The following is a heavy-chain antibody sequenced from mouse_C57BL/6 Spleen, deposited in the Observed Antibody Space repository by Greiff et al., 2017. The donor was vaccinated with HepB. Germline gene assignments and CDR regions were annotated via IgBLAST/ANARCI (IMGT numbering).Heavy chain of an antibody. CDR3: AKGDLPYSDY. V-gene: IGHV1-63*01. D-gene: IGHD5-5*01. Sequence: QVQLQQSGAELVRPGTSVKMSCKASGYTFTNYWIGWAKQRPGHGLEWIGDIYPGGGYTNYNEKFKGKATLTADKSSSTAYMQFSSLTSEDSAIYYCAKGDLPYSDYWGQGTTLTVSS. J-gene: IGHJ2*01. CDR2: IYPGGGYT. CDR1: GYTFTNYW.